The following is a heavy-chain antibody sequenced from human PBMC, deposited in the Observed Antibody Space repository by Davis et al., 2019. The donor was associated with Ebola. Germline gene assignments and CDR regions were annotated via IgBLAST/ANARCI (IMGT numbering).Heavy chain of an antibody. V-gene: IGHV3-23*01. Sequence: GESLKISCAASGFTFSSYAMSWVRQAPGKGLEWVSAISGSGGSTYYADSVKGRFTISRDNSKNTLYLRMNSLRAEDTAVYYCAKHGWELIPVGDYWGQGTLVTVSS. CDR2: ISGSGGST. CDR3: AKHGWELIPVGDY. D-gene: IGHD1-26*01. CDR1: GFTFSSYA. J-gene: IGHJ4*02.